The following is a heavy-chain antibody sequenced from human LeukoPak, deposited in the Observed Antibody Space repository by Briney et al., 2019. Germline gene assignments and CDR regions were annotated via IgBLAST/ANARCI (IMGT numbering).Heavy chain of an antibody. CDR1: GFTFSSYG. CDR3: ARDPLAIAAAGTFDY. J-gene: IGHJ4*02. CDR2: IRYDGSNK. V-gene: IGHV3-30*02. Sequence: GGSLRLSCAASGFTFSSYGMHWVRQAPGKGLEWVAFIRYDGSNKYYADSVKGRFTISRDNSKNTLYLQMNSLRAEDTAVYYCARDPLAIAAAGTFDYWGQGTLVTVSS. D-gene: IGHD6-13*01.